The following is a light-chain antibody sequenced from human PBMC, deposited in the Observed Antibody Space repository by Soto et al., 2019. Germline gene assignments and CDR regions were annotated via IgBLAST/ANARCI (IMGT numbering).Light chain of an antibody. CDR3: QQRKNLQVT. Sequence: SLATLAGATGAKATLSSRASQSVSSNLAWYQQKPGQAPRLLIYDASNRATGIPARFSGGGSGTDFTLTISSLEPEDFAVYYCQQRKNLQVTFGQ. CDR2: DAS. CDR1: QSVSSN. V-gene: IGKV3D-11*02. J-gene: IGKJ5*01.